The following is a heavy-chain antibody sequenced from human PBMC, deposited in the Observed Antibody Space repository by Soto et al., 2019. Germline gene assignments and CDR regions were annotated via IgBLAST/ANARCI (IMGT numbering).Heavy chain of an antibody. CDR2: INPNSGGT. D-gene: IGHD2-2*01. J-gene: IGHJ6*02. Sequence: GASVKVSCKASGYTFTGYYMHWVRQAPGQGLEWMGWINPNSGGTSYAQKFQGRVTMTRDTSISTAYMELSRLRSDDTAVYYCARGGVGYCSSTSCPTIFYYYYYGMDVWGQGTTVTVSS. CDR3: ARGGVGYCSSTSCPTIFYYYYYGMDV. CDR1: GYTFTGYY. V-gene: IGHV1-2*02.